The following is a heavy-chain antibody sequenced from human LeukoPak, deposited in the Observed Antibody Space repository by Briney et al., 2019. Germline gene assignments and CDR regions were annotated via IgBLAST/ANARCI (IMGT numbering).Heavy chain of an antibody. J-gene: IGHJ4*02. V-gene: IGHV1-46*01. CDR3: ARTITLVRGVGRFDFDN. Sequence: GASVKVSCKASGYTFTGYFMHWVRQAPGQGLEWMGIINPSDGSISYAQRFQGRVTVTRDTSTSTVYMELSSLRSEDTAVYYCARTITLVRGVGRFDFDNWGQGTLVTVSS. D-gene: IGHD3-10*01. CDR1: GYTFTGYF. CDR2: INPSDGSI.